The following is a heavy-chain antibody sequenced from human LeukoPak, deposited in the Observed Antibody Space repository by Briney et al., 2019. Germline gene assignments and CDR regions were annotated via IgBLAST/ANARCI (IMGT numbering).Heavy chain of an antibody. D-gene: IGHD4-23*01. CDR3: VKGGGNVRRYFEY. Sequence: GGSLRLSCAASGFTFSSYAMTWVRQAPGKGLEWVSSISVNGGTTYYADSVKGRFTISRDSSKNTLYLQMNSLRAKDTAVYYCVKGGGNVRRYFEYWGQGTLVTVSS. J-gene: IGHJ4*02. V-gene: IGHV3-23*01. CDR1: GFTFSSYA. CDR2: ISVNGGTT.